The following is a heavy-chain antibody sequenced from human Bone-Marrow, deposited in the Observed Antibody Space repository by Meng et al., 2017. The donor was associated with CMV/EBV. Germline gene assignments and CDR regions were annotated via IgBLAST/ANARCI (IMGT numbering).Heavy chain of an antibody. CDR3: ARDKSTFNYYDSSGYYL. J-gene: IGHJ5*02. V-gene: IGHV3-30-3*01. D-gene: IGHD3-22*01. CDR1: GFTFSSYA. Sequence: GGSLRLSCAASGFTFSSYAMSWVRQAPGKGLEWVAVISYDGSSKYYADSVKGRFTISRDNSKNTLFLQMNSLRAEDTAMYYCARDKSTFNYYDSSGYYLWGQGTLVTVSS. CDR2: ISYDGSSK.